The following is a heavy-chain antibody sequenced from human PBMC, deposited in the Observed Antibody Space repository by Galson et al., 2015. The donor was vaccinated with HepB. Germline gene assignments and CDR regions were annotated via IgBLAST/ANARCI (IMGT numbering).Heavy chain of an antibody. CDR3: ARVTSREYQLLWGTYGMDV. J-gene: IGHJ6*02. Sequence: ETLSLTCAVYGESLSGYAWSWIRQPPGKGLEWIGEINYSGSTNYSPSLKSRVTMSVDTSKNQFSLRLSSVTAADTAVYYCARVTSREYQLLWGTYGMDVWGQGTTVTVSS. CDR2: INYSGST. CDR1: GESLSGYA. D-gene: IGHD2-2*01. V-gene: IGHV4-34*01.